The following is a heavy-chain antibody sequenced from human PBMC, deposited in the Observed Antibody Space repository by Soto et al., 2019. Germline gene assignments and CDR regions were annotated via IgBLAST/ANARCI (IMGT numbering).Heavy chain of an antibody. D-gene: IGHD3-22*01. CDR1: GGSISSGGHY. CDR3: ARDNYGSSGYYYGAFHI. J-gene: IGHJ3*02. CDR2: IFYSGST. Sequence: SETLSLTCTVSGGSISSGGHYWSWVRQHPGKGLEWIGCIFYSGSTYYNPSLKSRVTISVDTSKNQFSLKLTSVTAADTAVYFCARDNYGSSGYYYGAFHIWGQGTMVTVSS. V-gene: IGHV4-31*03.